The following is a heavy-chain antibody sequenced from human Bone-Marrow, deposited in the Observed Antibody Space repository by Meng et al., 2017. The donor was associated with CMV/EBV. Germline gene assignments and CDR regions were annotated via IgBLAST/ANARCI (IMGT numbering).Heavy chain of an antibody. D-gene: IGHD3-3*01. CDR2: MNPNSGNT. Sequence: ASVKVSCKASGYTFTSYDINWVRQATGQGLEWMGWMNPNSGNTGYAQKFQGRVTMTRNTSISTAYMELNSLRSEDTAVYYCARGRDFWSGYYAHGPSHYYYYGMDVWGQGTTVTVSS. V-gene: IGHV1-8*01. CDR1: GYTFTSYD. J-gene: IGHJ6*02. CDR3: ARGRDFWSGYYAHGPSHYYYYGMDV.